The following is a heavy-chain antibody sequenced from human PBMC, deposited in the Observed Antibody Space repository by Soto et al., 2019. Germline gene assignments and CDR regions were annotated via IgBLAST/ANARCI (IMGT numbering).Heavy chain of an antibody. J-gene: IGHJ6*02. CDR1: GASISSGSW. Sequence: WETLSLTCAVSGASISSGSWWSWVRQPPGKGLEWIGEIFHDGSTNYNPSLKSRVTISADKSISTAYLQWSSLKASDTAMYYCARPGQGEDTAMAGDYYGMDVWGQGTTVTVSS. CDR2: IFHDGST. D-gene: IGHD5-18*01. CDR3: ARPGQGEDTAMAGDYYGMDV. V-gene: IGHV4-4*02.